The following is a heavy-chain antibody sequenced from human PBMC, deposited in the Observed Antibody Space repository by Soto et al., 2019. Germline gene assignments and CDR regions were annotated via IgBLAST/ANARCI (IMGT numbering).Heavy chain of an antibody. V-gene: IGHV4-39*01. CDR2: IYYSGST. CDR1: GGSISSSSYY. D-gene: IGHD3-10*01. Sequence: QLQLQESGPGLVKPSETLSLTCTVSGGSISSSSYYWGWIRQPPGKGLEWIGSIYYSGSTYYNPSLKSRVTISVDTSKNQFSLKLSSVTAADTAVYYCARHRAEANDAFDIWGQGTMVTVSS. CDR3: ARHRAEANDAFDI. J-gene: IGHJ3*02.